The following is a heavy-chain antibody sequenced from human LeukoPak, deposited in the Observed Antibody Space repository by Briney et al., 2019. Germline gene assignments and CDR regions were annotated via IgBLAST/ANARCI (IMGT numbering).Heavy chain of an antibody. V-gene: IGHV1-2*02. Sequence: ASVKVSCKASGYTFTGYYMHWVRQAPGQGLEWMGWINPNSGGTNYAQKFQGRVTMTRDTSISTAYMELSRLRSDDTAVYYCAKKEGDTYASWYMDAWGKGTTVTVSS. CDR3: AKKEGDTYASWYMDA. CDR2: INPNSGGT. D-gene: IGHD2-21*02. CDR1: GYTFTGYY. J-gene: IGHJ6*03.